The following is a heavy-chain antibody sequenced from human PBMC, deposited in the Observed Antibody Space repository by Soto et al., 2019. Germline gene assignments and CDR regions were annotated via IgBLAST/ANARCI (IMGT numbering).Heavy chain of an antibody. Sequence: QLHLQESGPGLVKPSETLSLTCTVSGGPISGESSYWGWIRQSPGKGLEWLGSISFAGTTYYNPSLKVRXPXSLXTSETQFSLRLNSLTAADTAVFSCARQGPSVVVAGSDWFDPWGQGTLVTVSS. J-gene: IGHJ5*02. CDR3: ARQGPSVVVAGSDWFDP. V-gene: IGHV4-39*01. D-gene: IGHD6-19*01. CDR2: ISFAGTT. CDR1: GGPISGESSY.